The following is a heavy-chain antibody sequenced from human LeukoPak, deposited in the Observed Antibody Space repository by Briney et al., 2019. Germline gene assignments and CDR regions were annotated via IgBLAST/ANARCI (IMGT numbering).Heavy chain of an antibody. J-gene: IGHJ4*02. CDR1: AFSPSRYW. CDR3: AREGDTSPGLDY. Sequence: PGGSLRLSCTASAFSPSRYWMRWVRQAPGTWLEWVANIRQDGDEKHYVDSVKGRLTISRDNAKNSVYLQMTSLRAEDTAVYFCAREGDTSPGLDYWGQGALATVPS. V-gene: IGHV3-7*01. CDR2: IRQDGDEK.